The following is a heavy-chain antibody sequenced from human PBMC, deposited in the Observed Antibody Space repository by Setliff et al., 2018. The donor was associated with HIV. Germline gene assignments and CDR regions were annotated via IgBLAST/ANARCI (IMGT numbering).Heavy chain of an antibody. V-gene: IGHV1-69*06. J-gene: IGHJ4*02. D-gene: IGHD1-7*01. CDR3: ARDRGWELSHPPFFDS. CDR1: GGTSKTFA. CDR2: IIPMFGTS. Sequence: GASVKVSCKSSGGTSKTFALNWVRQAPGQGLEWMGRIIPMFGTSNYAQTFQSRITIVADKLTNTAYMELSSLRSDDTAIYYCARDRGWELSHPPFFDSWGQGTLVTVSS.